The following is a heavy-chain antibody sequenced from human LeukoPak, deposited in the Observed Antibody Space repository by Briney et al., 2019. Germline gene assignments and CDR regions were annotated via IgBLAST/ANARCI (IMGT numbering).Heavy chain of an antibody. J-gene: IGHJ6*02. D-gene: IGHD1-26*01. CDR2: IYYSGST. Sequence: SETLSLTCTVSGGSISSSSYYWGWIRQPPGKGLEWIGSIYYSGSTYYNPSLKSRVTISVDTSKNQFSLKLGSVTAADTAVYYCAIQGIVGATRYYYYGMDVWGQGTTVTVSS. CDR1: GGSISSSSYY. CDR3: AIQGIVGATRYYYYGMDV. V-gene: IGHV4-39*01.